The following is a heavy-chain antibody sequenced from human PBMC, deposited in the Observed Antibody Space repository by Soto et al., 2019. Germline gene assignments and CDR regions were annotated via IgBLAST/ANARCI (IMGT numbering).Heavy chain of an antibody. CDR2: IYYSGRT. D-gene: IGHD2-21*02. CDR3: ARQRTTVVTQAYFDH. V-gene: IGHV4-39*01. CDR1: GGSISSSSYY. Sequence: PSETLSLTCIVSGGSISSSSYYWCWIRQPPGKGLEWIGSIYYSGRTYYNPSFKIRVTISIDTSKNQFSLKLSSVTATDTAVYYCARQRTTVVTQAYFDHWGQGALVTVSS. J-gene: IGHJ4*02.